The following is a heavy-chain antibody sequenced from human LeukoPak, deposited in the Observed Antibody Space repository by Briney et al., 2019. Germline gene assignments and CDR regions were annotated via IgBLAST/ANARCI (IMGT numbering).Heavy chain of an antibody. CDR3: AGGSFSSSWSYFDY. CDR2: IKEDGSAT. Sequence: GGSLRLSCAASGFTFSTYWMTWVRQAPGKGPEWVANIKEDGSATYYVDSVKGRFRISRDNAKNSLYLQMNSLRAEDTAVYYCAGGSFSSSWSYFDYCGQGTLVTVSS. CDR1: GFTFSTYW. J-gene: IGHJ4*02. V-gene: IGHV3-7*02. D-gene: IGHD6-13*01.